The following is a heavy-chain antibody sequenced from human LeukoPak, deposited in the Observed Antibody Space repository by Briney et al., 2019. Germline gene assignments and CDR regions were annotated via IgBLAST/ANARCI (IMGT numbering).Heavy chain of an antibody. J-gene: IGHJ4*02. Sequence: GGSLRLSCAASGFTFSSYAMHWVRQAPGKGLEWVAFIRYDGSDKYYADSVKGRFTISRDNAKNSLYLQMNSLRAEDTAVYYCARTKEMATISYFDSWGQGTLVTVSS. D-gene: IGHD5-24*01. V-gene: IGHV3-30*02. CDR3: ARTKEMATISYFDS. CDR1: GFTFSSYA. CDR2: IRYDGSDK.